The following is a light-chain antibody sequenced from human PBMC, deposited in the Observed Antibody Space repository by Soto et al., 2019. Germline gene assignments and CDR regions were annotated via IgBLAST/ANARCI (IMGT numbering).Light chain of an antibody. J-gene: IGLJ2*01. CDR3: AAWDGSLNGVI. CDR1: SSNIGSTS. V-gene: IGLV1-44*01. Sequence: QAVVTQPPSASVTPGQRVTISCSGSSSNIGSTSVNWYQQLPGTAPKLLIYRNDQRPSGVPDRFSGSKSGPSASLAISGLQSEYEADYHCAAWDGSLNGVIFGGGTKLTVL. CDR2: RND.